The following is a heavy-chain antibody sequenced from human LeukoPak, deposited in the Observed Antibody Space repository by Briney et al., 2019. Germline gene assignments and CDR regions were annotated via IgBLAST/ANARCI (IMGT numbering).Heavy chain of an antibody. CDR3: ARDSTVVAAAGFYYYYGMDV. CDR2: ITSSGSTI. D-gene: IGHD6-13*01. CDR1: GFTFSDYY. J-gene: IGHJ6*02. V-gene: IGHV3-11*01. Sequence: GGSLRLSCAASGFTFSDYYMSWIRQAPGKGLEWVSYITSSGSTIYYADCVKGRFTISRDNAKTSLYLQMNSLRAEDTAVYYCARDSTVVAAAGFYYYYGMDVWGQGTTVTVTS.